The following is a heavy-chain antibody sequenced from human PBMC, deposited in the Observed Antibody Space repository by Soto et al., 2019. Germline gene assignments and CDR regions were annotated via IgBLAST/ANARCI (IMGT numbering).Heavy chain of an antibody. CDR3: ARDARNEFYNFWFYS. CDR2: TNTDGSGT. Sequence: PGGSLRLSCAASGFTFSSDWMHWVRQGPGKGLVWVSRTNTDGSGTTYADSVKGRFTISRDNDKNSVFLQMNHLRDDDTAVYYCARDARNEFYNFWFYSWGQGTLVTVPS. J-gene: IGHJ4*02. V-gene: IGHV3-74*01. D-gene: IGHD3-3*01. CDR1: GFTFSSDW.